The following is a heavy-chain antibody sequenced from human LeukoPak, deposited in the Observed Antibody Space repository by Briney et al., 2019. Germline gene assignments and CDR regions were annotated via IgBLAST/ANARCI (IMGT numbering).Heavy chain of an antibody. CDR1: GGTFSSYA. CDR3: AQNEGIASNWFDP. J-gene: IGHJ5*02. CDR2: IIPIFSTA. D-gene: IGHD6-13*01. V-gene: IGHV1-69*13. Sequence: SVKVSCKASGGTFSSYAISWVRQAPGQGLEWMGGIIPIFSTANYAQKFQGRVTITADESTSTAYMELSSLRSEDTAVYYCAQNEGIASNWFDPWGQGTLVTVSS.